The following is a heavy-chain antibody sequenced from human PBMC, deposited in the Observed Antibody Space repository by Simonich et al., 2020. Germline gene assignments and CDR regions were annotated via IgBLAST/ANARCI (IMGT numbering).Heavy chain of an antibody. J-gene: IGHJ4*02. V-gene: IGHV3-30*18. CDR3: AKDLKGGRAAGYSYFDY. Sequence: QVQLVESGGGVVQPGRSLRLSCAASGFTFSSYGMHWVRQAQGNGQEWVAVIWYDERNKYYTDSVKGRFTISRDNSKNTLYLQMNSLRAEDTAMYYCAKDLKGGRAAGYSYFDYWGQGTLVTVSS. CDR2: IWYDERNK. D-gene: IGHD6-13*01. CDR1: GFTFSSYG.